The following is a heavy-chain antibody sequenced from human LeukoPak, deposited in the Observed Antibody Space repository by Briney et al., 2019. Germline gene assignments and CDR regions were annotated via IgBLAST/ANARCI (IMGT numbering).Heavy chain of an antibody. V-gene: IGHV5-51*01. CDR2: IYPGDSDT. CDR1: GYSFTSYW. Sequence: RGESLKISCKGSGYSFTSYWIGWVRQMPGKGLEWMGIIYPGDSDTRYSPSFQGQVTISADKSISTAYLQWSSLKASDTAMYYCARREVPSDKIGDAFDIWGQGTMVTVSS. J-gene: IGHJ3*02. D-gene: IGHD2-21*01. CDR3: ARREVPSDKIGDAFDI.